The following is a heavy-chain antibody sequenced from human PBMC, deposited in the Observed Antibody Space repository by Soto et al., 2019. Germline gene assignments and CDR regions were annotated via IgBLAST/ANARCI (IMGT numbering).Heavy chain of an antibody. CDR1: GFTFSSYG. CDR3: AKDLRGYISGTDV. D-gene: IGHD3-22*01. CDR2: ISYDGSNK. V-gene: IGHV3-30*18. J-gene: IGHJ4*02. Sequence: QVQLVESGGGVVQPGRSLRISCAASGFTFSSYGMHWVRQAPGKGLEWVVVISYDGSNKYYADSVTGRFTISRDNSENTLYLQLNSLRPEDTAVDYCAKDLRGYISGTDVWGQGTLVTVSS.